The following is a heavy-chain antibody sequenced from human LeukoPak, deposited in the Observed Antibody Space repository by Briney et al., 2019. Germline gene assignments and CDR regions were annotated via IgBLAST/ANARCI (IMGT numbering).Heavy chain of an antibody. Sequence: GGSLRLSCAASGFTFSSYAMNWVRQAPGKGLEWVSAISGSGGSTYYADSVKGRFTISRDNPKNTLYLQMNSLSVEDTAIYFCAKDSTYDSSGYYDYWGQGTLVTVSS. D-gene: IGHD3-22*01. CDR1: GFTFSSYA. CDR2: ISGSGGST. CDR3: AKDSTYDSSGYYDY. V-gene: IGHV3-23*01. J-gene: IGHJ4*02.